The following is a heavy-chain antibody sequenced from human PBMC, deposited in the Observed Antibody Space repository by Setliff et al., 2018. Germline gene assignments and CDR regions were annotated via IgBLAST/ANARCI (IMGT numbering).Heavy chain of an antibody. CDR1: GGSISSGDAS. Sequence: PSETLSLTCAVSGGSISSGDASWSWVRQPPGKGLEWIGSIYYSGSTNYNPSLKSRVTISVDTSKNQFSLKLSSVTAADTAVYYCAKYDSSGYYYFRGYFDYWGQGTLVTVSS. CDR3: AKYDSSGYYYFRGYFDY. J-gene: IGHJ4*02. V-gene: IGHV4-61*08. CDR2: IYYSGST. D-gene: IGHD3-22*01.